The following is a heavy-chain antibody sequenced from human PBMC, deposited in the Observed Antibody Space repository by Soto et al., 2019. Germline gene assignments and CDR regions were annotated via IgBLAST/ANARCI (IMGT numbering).Heavy chain of an antibody. CDR3: ARGGGVIAVAGYYYYYGMDV. CDR2: IITSLGRA. D-gene: IGHD6-19*01. V-gene: IGHV1-69*08. J-gene: IGHJ6*02. CDR1: GGTFSSYI. Sequence: SVKVSCKASGGTFSSYIISWVRQAPGQGLEWMGRIITSLGRANNAQKFQGRVTITADEATSTAYMELSSLISEDTAVYYCARGGGVIAVAGYYYYYGMDVWGQGTTVTVSS.